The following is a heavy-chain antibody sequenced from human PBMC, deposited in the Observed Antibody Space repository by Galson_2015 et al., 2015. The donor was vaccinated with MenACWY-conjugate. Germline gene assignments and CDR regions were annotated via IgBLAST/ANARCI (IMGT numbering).Heavy chain of an antibody. V-gene: IGHV3-23*01. J-gene: IGHJ6*03. CDR1: GFTFSQYA. CDR3: AKYVYMDV. Sequence: SLRLSCAVSGFTFSQYAMSWVRQAPGTGLEWVAIISDSGAATHYIDSVKGRFTISRDNSKNTLYLQMSRLRAEDTALYYCAKYVYMDVWGKGTPVSVSS. CDR2: ISDSGAAT. D-gene: IGHD2-8*01.